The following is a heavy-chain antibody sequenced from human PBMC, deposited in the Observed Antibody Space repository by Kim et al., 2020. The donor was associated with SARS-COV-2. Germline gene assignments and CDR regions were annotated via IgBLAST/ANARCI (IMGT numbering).Heavy chain of an antibody. CDR1: GGSISSGGYY. V-gene: IGHV4-31*03. J-gene: IGHJ4*02. D-gene: IGHD2-2*01. CDR2: IYYSGST. CDR3: ARGPVRAVIVVVPAARGIDY. Sequence: SQTLSLSCTVSGGSISSGGYYWSWIRQNPGKGLEWIGYIYYSGSTYYNPSLKSRDTISVDTSKNQLSLKLSSVTAADTAVYYCARGPVRAVIVVVPAARGIDYWGQGTLVTVSS.